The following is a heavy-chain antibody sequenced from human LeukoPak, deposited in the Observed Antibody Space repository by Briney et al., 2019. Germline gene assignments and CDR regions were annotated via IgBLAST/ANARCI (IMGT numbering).Heavy chain of an antibody. CDR1: GGSISSYY. D-gene: IGHD6-13*01. J-gene: IGHJ4*02. CDR3: ARVGRIDSSSWYLLDY. CDR2: IYYSGST. Sequence: PSETLSLTCTVSGGSISSYYWSWIRQPPGKGLEWSGYIYYSGSTNYNPSLKSRVTISVDTSKNQFSLKLSSVTAADTAVYYCARVGRIDSSSWYLLDYWGQGTPVTVSS. V-gene: IGHV4-59*01.